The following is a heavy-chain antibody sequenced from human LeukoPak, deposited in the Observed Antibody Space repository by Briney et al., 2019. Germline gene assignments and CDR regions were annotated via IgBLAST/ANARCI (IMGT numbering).Heavy chain of an antibody. CDR1: AFSFSSYN. CDR3: GAQRYNDPEYDY. V-gene: IGHV3-21*01. D-gene: IGHD5-24*01. CDR2: ITSSSHYI. J-gene: IGHJ4*02. Sequence: GGSLRLSCAASAFSFSSYNMNWVRQAPGKGLEWVSSITSSSHYIYYADSVRGRFTISRDNAKNSLYLQMNSLRADDTAVYYCGAQRYNDPEYDYWGQGTLVTVSS.